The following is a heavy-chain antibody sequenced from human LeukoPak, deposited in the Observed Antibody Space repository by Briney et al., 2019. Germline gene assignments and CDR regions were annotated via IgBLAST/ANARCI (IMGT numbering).Heavy chain of an antibody. J-gene: IGHJ3*02. CDR3: AKDFYGAGVVGAFDI. CDR2: IGGSGGST. V-gene: IGHV3-23*01. CDR1: GFTFSSYA. D-gene: IGHD3-10*01. Sequence: GGSLRLSCAASGFTFSSYAMSWVRQAPGKGLEWVSGIGGSGGSTYYADSVKGRFTISRDNSKNTLYLQMNSLKAEDTAVYYCAKDFYGAGVVGAFDIWGEGTMVTVSS.